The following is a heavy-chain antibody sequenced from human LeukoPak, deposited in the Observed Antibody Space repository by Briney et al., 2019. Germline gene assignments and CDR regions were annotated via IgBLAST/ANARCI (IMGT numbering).Heavy chain of an antibody. CDR3: ATAGSRLQSNWFDP. Sequence: SVKVSCKASGYTFTGYYMHWVRQAPGQGLEWMGWINPNSGGTNYAQKFQGRVTMTRDTSTDTAYMELSSLRSEDTAVYYCATAGSRLQSNWFDPWGQGTLVTVSS. J-gene: IGHJ5*02. D-gene: IGHD4-11*01. CDR2: INPNSGGT. CDR1: GYTFTGYY. V-gene: IGHV1-2*02.